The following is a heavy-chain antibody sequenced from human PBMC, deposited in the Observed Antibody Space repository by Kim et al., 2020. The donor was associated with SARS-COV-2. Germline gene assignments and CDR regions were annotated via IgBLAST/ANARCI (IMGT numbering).Heavy chain of an antibody. V-gene: IGHV1-69*13. CDR3: ARTPQRRLPRDGYSSLKYFDY. CDR2: IIPIFGTA. J-gene: IGHJ4*02. Sequence: SVKVSCKASGGTFSSYAISWVRQAPGQGLEWMGGIIPIFGTANYAQKFQGRVTITADESTSTAYMELSSLRSEDTAVYYCARTPQRRLPRDGYSSLKYFDYWGQGTLVTVSS. CDR1: GGTFSSYA. D-gene: IGHD5-18*01.